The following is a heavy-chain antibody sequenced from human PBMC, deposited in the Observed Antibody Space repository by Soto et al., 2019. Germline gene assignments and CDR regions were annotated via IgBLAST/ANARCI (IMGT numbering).Heavy chain of an antibody. V-gene: IGHV4-34*01. J-gene: IGHJ6*02. CDR1: GGSFSGYY. CDR2: INHSGST. D-gene: IGHD3-3*01. Sequence: PSETLSLTCAVYGGSFSGYYWSWIRQPPGKGLEWIGEINHSGSTNYNPSLKSRVTISVDTSKNQFSLKLSSVTAADTAVYYCARGGVFEWLPLGGMDVWGQGTTVTVSS. CDR3: ARGGVFEWLPLGGMDV.